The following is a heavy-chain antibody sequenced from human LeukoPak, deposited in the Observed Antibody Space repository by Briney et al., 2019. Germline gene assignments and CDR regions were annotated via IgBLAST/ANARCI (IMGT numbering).Heavy chain of an antibody. D-gene: IGHD7-27*01. CDR1: GFTFSNYG. CDR3: ARKFLTGRLIDY. V-gene: IGHV3-30*03. J-gene: IGHJ4*02. CDR2: ISYDGSNE. Sequence: GGSLRLSCAASGFTFSNYGMHCVRQAPGKGLEWVAVISYDGSNEYYADSVKGRFTISRDTSKNTLYLQMNSLRAEDTALYYCARKFLTGRLIDYWGQGTLVTVSS.